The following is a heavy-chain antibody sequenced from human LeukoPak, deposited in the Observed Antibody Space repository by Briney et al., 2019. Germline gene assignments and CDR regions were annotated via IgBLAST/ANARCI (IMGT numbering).Heavy chain of an antibody. J-gene: IGHJ4*02. CDR3: ARVLTGDYYDSSGPGHGDY. V-gene: IGHV4-30-2*01. Sequence: SQTQSLTCTVSGGSISSGGYYWSWIRQPPGKGLEWIGYIYHSGSTYYNPSLKSRVTISVDRSKNQFSLKLSSVTAADTAVYYCARVLTGDYYDSSGPGHGDYWGQGTLVAVSS. CDR2: IYHSGST. D-gene: IGHD3-22*01. CDR1: GGSISSGGYY.